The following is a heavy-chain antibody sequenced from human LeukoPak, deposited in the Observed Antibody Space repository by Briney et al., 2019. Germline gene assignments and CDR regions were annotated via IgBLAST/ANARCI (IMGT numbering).Heavy chain of an antibody. CDR3: AKASSAAAGTFSVYY. D-gene: IGHD6-13*01. Sequence: PGGSLRLSCAASGFTFSSYSMNWVRQAPGKGLEWVSSISSSSSYIYYADSVKGRFTISRDNAKNSLYLQMNSLRAEDTAIYYCAKASSAAAGTFSVYYWGQGTLVTVSS. CDR1: GFTFSSYS. CDR2: ISSSSSYI. V-gene: IGHV3-21*04. J-gene: IGHJ4*02.